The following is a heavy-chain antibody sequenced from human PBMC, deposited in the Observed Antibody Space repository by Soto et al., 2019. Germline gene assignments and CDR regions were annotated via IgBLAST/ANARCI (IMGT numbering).Heavy chain of an antibody. D-gene: IGHD3-22*01. V-gene: IGHV3-23*01. CDR1: GFTFSSYA. CDR3: AKGYDSSGYYYPDP. J-gene: IGHJ5*02. CDR2: ISGSGGST. Sequence: GSLRLSCAASGFTFSSYAMSWVRQAPGKGLEWVSAISGSGGSTYYADSVKGRFTISRDNSKNTLYLQMNSLRAEDTAVYYCAKGYDSSGYYYPDPWGQGTLVTVSS.